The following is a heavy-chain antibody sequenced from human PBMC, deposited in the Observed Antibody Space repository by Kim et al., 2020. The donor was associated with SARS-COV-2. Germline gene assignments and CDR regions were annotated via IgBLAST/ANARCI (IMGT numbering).Heavy chain of an antibody. CDR2: INSDGSST. CDR1: GFTFSSYW. V-gene: IGHV3-74*01. Sequence: GGSLRLSCAASGFTFSSYWMHWVRQAPGKGLVWVSRINSDGSSTSYADSVKGRFTISRDNAKNTLYLQMNSLRAEDTAVYYCATDIVVVVAATRNYYYGMDVWGQGTTVTVSS. J-gene: IGHJ6*02. CDR3: ATDIVVVVAATRNYYYGMDV. D-gene: IGHD2-15*01.